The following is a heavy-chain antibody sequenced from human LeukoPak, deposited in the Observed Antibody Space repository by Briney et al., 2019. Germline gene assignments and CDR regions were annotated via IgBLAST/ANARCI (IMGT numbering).Heavy chain of an antibody. J-gene: IGHJ4*02. CDR1: GYTFTSYG. V-gene: IGHV1-18*01. D-gene: IGHD6-13*01. Sequence: ASVKVSCKASGYTFTSYGISWVRQAPGQGLEWMGWISAYNGNTNYAQKLQGRVTMTTDTSTSTTYMERRSLRSADTAGYYCARDIAAAGTGGNWGQGTLVTVSS. CDR3: ARDIAAAGTGGN. CDR2: ISAYNGNT.